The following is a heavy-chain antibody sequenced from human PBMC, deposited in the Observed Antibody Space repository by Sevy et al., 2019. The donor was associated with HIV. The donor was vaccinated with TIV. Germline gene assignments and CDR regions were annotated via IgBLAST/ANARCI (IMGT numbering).Heavy chain of an antibody. CDR1: GYTFTSYG. Sequence: ASVMVSCKASGYTFTSYGISWVRQAPGQGLEWMGWISAYNGNTNYAQKLQGRVTMTTDTSTSTAYMELRSLRSDDTAVYYCARREGDYGDYDDAFDIWGQGTMVTVSS. V-gene: IGHV1-18*01. D-gene: IGHD4-17*01. CDR3: ARREGDYGDYDDAFDI. J-gene: IGHJ3*02. CDR2: ISAYNGNT.